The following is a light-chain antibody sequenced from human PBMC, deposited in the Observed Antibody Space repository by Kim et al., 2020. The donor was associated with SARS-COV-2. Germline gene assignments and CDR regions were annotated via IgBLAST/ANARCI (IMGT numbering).Light chain of an antibody. CDR2: YNT. V-gene: IGLV3-21*01. Sequence: SYELTQPPSVSVAPGETARITCGGDNIGSNNVHWYRQKPGQAPVLLIYYNTDRPSGIPERFSGSNSGTTATLTISRVEAGDEADYYCQVWDSTSSFYVVFGGGTQLTVL. CDR3: QVWDSTSSFYVV. CDR1: NIGSNN. J-gene: IGLJ2*01.